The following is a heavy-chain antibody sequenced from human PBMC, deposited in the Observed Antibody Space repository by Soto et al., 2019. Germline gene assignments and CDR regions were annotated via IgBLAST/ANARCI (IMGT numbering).Heavy chain of an antibody. D-gene: IGHD2-8*02. J-gene: IGHJ5*02. V-gene: IGHV5-10-1*01. CDR1: GYTFTTFW. Sequence: GESLKISCTGFGYTFTTFWISWVRQMPGKGLEWMGRIDPRDSQTNYSPSFQGHVTISVDKSISTAYLQWDSLKASDTAMYYCARLFCHTDTCDSWFDPWGQGTLVTVSS. CDR3: ARLFCHTDTCDSWFDP. CDR2: IDPRDSQT.